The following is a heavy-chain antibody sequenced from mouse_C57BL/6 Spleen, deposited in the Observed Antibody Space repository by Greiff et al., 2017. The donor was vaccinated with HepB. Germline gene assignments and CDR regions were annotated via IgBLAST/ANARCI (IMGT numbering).Heavy chain of an antibody. CDR3: TRGVGYVYDQAWLAY. V-gene: IGHV5-9-1*02. J-gene: IGHJ3*01. CDR2: ISSGGDYI. CDR1: GFTFSNYA. D-gene: IGHD2-2*01. Sequence: EVKLMESGEGLVKPGGSLKLSCAASGFTFSNYAMSWVRQIPEKRLEWVAYISSGGDYIYYADTVKGRFTISRDNARNTLYLQLSSLKSEDIAMYFCTRGVGYVYDQAWLAYWGQGTLVTVSA.